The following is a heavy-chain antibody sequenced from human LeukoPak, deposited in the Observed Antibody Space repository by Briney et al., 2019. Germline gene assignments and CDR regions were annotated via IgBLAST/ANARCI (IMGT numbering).Heavy chain of an antibody. CDR2: INWNGGST. CDR3: ARDLPYDSSGYYFSPDY. J-gene: IGHJ4*02. V-gene: IGHV3-20*04. Sequence: PGGSLRLSCAASGFTFDDYGMSWVRQAPGKGLEWVSGINWNGGSTGYADSVKGRFTISRDNAKNSLYLQMNSLRAEDTALYYCARDLPYDSSGYYFSPDYWGQGTLVTVSS. D-gene: IGHD3-22*01. CDR1: GFTFDDYG.